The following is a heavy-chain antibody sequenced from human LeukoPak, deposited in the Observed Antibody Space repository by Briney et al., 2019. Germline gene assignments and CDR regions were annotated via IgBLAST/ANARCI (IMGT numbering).Heavy chain of an antibody. CDR2: ISYDGSNK. CDR3: AKDGPERYCSGGSCYLDYFDY. V-gene: IGHV3-30*18. D-gene: IGHD2-15*01. CDR1: GFTFSTYW. Sequence: GGSLRLFCVASGFTFSTYWMHWVRQAPGKGLEWVAVISYDGSNKYYADSVKGRFTISRDNSKNTLYLQMNSLRAEDTAVYYCAKDGPERYCSGGSCYLDYFDYWGQGTLVTVSS. J-gene: IGHJ4*02.